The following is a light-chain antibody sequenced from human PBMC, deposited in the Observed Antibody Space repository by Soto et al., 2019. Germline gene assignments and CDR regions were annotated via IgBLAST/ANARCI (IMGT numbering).Light chain of an antibody. Sequence: ETVLTQSPGTLSLSPGERATLSCRASQSVSNNYLAWYQQRPGQAPRLLIHGASSRATGIPERFSGSGSGTDFTLTISRLEPEDFAVYYCHQYGNSPPWTFGHGTKVEIK. V-gene: IGKV3-20*01. J-gene: IGKJ1*01. CDR2: GAS. CDR1: QSVSNNY. CDR3: HQYGNSPPWT.